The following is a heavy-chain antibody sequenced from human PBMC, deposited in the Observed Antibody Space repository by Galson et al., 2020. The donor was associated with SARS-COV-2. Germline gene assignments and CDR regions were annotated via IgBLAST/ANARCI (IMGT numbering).Heavy chain of an antibody. CDR1: GFTFSTYA. CDR2: ISSSGHNT. CDR3: AKHDNDYYGVQWFDP. D-gene: IGHD3-22*01. J-gene: IGHJ5*02. Sequence: GESLKISCAASGFTFSTYALSWVRQAPGKGLEWVSSISSSGHNTFYANFVKGRFTISRDNSKNTVYLQMNSLRDDDTAVYHCAKHDNDYYGVQWFDPWGQGTLVTVSS. V-gene: IGHV3-23*01.